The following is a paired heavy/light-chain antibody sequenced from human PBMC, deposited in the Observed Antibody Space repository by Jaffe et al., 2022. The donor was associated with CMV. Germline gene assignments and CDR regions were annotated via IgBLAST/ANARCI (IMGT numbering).Light chain of an antibody. CDR3: LLSYSGARV. V-gene: IGLV7-46*01. J-gene: IGLJ1*01. CDR1: TGAVTSGHY. CDR2: DTS. Sequence: QAVVTQEPSLTVSPGGTVTLTCGSSTGAVTSGHYPYWFQQKPGQAPRTLIYDTSNKHSWTPARFSGSLLGGKAALTLSGAQPEDEAEYYCLLSYSGARVFGTGTKVTVL.
Heavy chain of an antibody. Sequence: EVQLVESGGGVVRPGGSLRLSCAASGFTFDDYGMSWVRQAPGKGLEWVSGINWNGGSTGYADSVKGRFTISRDNAKNSLYLQMNSLRAEDTALYHCARDDGSRPHDAFDIWGQGTMVTVSS. CDR1: GFTFDDYG. J-gene: IGHJ3*02. CDR3: ARDDGSRPHDAFDI. D-gene: IGHD5-12*01. CDR2: INWNGGST. V-gene: IGHV3-20*01.